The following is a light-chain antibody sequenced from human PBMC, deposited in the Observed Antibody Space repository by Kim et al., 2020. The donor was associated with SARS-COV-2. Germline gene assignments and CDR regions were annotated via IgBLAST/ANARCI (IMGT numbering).Light chain of an antibody. J-gene: IGLJ2*01. CDR2: QDS. Sequence: VSVSPGQTARITCSGDKLGDKYACWYQQKPGQSPVLVIYQDSKRPSGIPERFSGSNSGNTATLTISGTQAMDEADYYCQAWDSSMVFCGGTQLTVL. V-gene: IGLV3-1*01. CDR3: QAWDSSMV. CDR1: KLGDKY.